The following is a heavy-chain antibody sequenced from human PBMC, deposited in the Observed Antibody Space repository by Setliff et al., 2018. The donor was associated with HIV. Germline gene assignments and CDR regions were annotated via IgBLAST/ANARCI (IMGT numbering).Heavy chain of an antibody. J-gene: IGHJ4*02. V-gene: IGHV4-38-2*01. CDR2: IYHRGST. CDR3: ARMYSGYDWSPAGARTRYFDY. Sequence: SETLSLTCAVSGYSISSGYYWGWIRQPPGKGLEWIGSIYHRGSTYYNPSLKSRVTISVDTSKNQFSLKLSSVTAADTAVYYCARMYSGYDWSPAGARTRYFDYWGQGTLVTVSS. D-gene: IGHD5-12*01. CDR1: GYSISSGYY.